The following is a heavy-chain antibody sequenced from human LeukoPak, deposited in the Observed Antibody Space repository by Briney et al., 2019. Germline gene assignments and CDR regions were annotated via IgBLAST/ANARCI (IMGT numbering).Heavy chain of an antibody. CDR3: ARVQSSSWGYAFDI. CDR2: FDPEDGET. J-gene: IGHJ3*02. D-gene: IGHD6-13*01. Sequence: GASVKVSCKVSGYTLTELSMHWVRQAPGKGLEWMGGFDPEDGETIYAQKFQGRVTMTEDTSTDTAYMELSSLRSDDTAVYYCARVQSSSWGYAFDIWGQGTMVTVSS. V-gene: IGHV1-24*01. CDR1: GYTLTELS.